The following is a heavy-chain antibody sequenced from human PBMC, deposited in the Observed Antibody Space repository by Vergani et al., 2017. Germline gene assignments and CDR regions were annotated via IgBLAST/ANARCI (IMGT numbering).Heavy chain of an antibody. V-gene: IGHV1-69*04. Sequence: QVQLVQSGAEVKKPGSSVKVSCKASGGTFSSYAISWVRQAPGQGLEWMGRIIPILGIANYAQKFQGRVTITADKSTSTAYMELSSLRSEDTAVYYCARGYDFCSGYYYYYMDVWGKGTTVTVSS. CDR2: IIPILGIA. J-gene: IGHJ6*03. D-gene: IGHD3-3*01. CDR1: GGTFSSYA. CDR3: ARGYDFCSGYYYYYMDV.